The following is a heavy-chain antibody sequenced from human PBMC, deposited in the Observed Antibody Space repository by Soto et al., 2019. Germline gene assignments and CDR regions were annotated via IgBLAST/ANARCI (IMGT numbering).Heavy chain of an antibody. D-gene: IGHD6-6*01. J-gene: IGHJ6*02. CDR3: ARDPNAKVYSSSSHSNYYGMDV. Sequence: QVQLVESGGGVVQPGRSLRLSCAASGFTFSSYAMHWVRQAPGKGLEWVAVISYDGSNKYYADSVKGRFTISRDNSKNTLYLQMNSLRAEDTAVYYCARDPNAKVYSSSSHSNYYGMDVWGQGTTVTVSS. V-gene: IGHV3-30-3*01. CDR1: GFTFSSYA. CDR2: ISYDGSNK.